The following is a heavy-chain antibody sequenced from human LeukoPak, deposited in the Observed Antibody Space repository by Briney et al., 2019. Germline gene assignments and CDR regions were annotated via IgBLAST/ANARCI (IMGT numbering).Heavy chain of an antibody. CDR3: ARELRYAFWSGPPYMDV. CDR1: GGTFSSSA. CDR2: IIPIFGIA. D-gene: IGHD3-3*01. V-gene: IGHV1-69*05. J-gene: IGHJ6*03. Sequence: RASVKVSCKASGGTFSSSAISWVRQAPGQGLEWMGGIIPIFGIANYAQKFQGRVTITTDESTSTAYMELSSLRSEDTAVYYCARELRYAFWSGPPYMDVWGKGTTVTVSS.